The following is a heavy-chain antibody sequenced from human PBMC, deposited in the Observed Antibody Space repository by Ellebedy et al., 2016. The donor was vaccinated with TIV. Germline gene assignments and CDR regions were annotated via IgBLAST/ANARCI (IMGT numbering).Heavy chain of an antibody. D-gene: IGHD2-2*02. Sequence: GGSLRLSXAASGFTVSSNYMSWVRQAPGKGLEWVSVIYSGGSTYYADSVKGRFTISRDNSKNTLYLQMNSLRAEDTAVYYCTTFASCTSCYMAYYYGMDVWGQGTTVTVSS. V-gene: IGHV3-53*01. CDR1: GFTVSSNY. J-gene: IGHJ6*02. CDR3: TTFASCTSCYMAYYYGMDV. CDR2: IYSGGST.